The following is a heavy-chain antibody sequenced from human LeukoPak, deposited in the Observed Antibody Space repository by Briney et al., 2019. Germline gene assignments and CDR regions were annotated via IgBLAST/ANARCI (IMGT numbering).Heavy chain of an antibody. CDR1: GFTFSNAW. V-gene: IGHV3-30*03. J-gene: IGHJ4*02. CDR2: ISYDGSNK. Sequence: GGSLRLSCAASGFTFSNAWMSWVRQAPGKGLEGVAVISYDGSNKYYADSVKGRFTISRDNSKNTLYLQMNSLRAEDTAVYYCARDRRGDIVVVVAADYWGQGTLVTVSS. CDR3: ARDRRGDIVVVVAADY. D-gene: IGHD2-15*01.